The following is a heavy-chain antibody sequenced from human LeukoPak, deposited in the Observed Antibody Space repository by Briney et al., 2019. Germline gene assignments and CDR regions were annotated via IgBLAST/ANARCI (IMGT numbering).Heavy chain of an antibody. D-gene: IGHD3-22*01. Sequence: GGSLRLSCAAAGFTFSSYEINWVRQAPGKGLEWVSSVSSSGSTIYYADSVKGRFTISRDNAKNSLYLQMNSLRAEDTAVYYCARVDTSGFYPWGQGTLVTVSS. CDR3: ARVDTSGFYP. J-gene: IGHJ5*02. CDR2: VSSSGSTI. V-gene: IGHV3-48*03. CDR1: GFTFSSYE.